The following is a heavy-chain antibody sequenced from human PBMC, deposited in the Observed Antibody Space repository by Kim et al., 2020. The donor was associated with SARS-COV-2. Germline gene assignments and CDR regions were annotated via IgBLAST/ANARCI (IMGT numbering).Heavy chain of an antibody. Sequence: GGSLRLSCAASGFTVSSNYMSWVRQAPGKGLEWVSVIYSGGSTYYADSVKGRFTISRDNSKNTLYLQMNSLRAEDTAVYYCARVRSHLSQAVDIWGQGTMVTVSS. CDR2: IYSGGST. CDR1: GFTVSSNY. CDR3: ARVRSHLSQAVDI. J-gene: IGHJ3*02. V-gene: IGHV3-66*01.